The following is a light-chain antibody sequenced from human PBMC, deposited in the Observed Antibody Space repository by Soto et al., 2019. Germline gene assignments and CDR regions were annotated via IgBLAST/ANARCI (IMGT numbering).Light chain of an antibody. V-gene: IGKV1-39*01. CDR2: AAS. Sequence: DIHMTQSPSSLSASVGDRVTITCRASQSISIYLNWYQQKPGKAPKLLIYAASSLQSGVPSRFSGSGSGTHFTLTISSLQAEECATYYSPQADSFPLTFGQRARLEVK. CDR1: QSISIY. CDR3: PQADSFPLT. J-gene: IGKJ5*01.